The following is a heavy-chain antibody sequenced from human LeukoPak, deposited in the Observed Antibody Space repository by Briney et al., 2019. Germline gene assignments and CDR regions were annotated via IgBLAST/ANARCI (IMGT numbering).Heavy chain of an antibody. CDR2: IYYSGST. V-gene: IGHV4-39*07. CDR1: GGSISNYY. J-gene: IGHJ4*02. Sequence: SETLSLTCTVSGGSISNYYWGWIRQPPGEGLEWIGSIYYSGSTYYNPSLKSRVTISVDTSKNQFSLKLSSVTAADTAVYYCARVTYYDYVWGSSAGLYNFDYWGQGTLVTVSS. D-gene: IGHD3-16*01. CDR3: ARVTYYDYVWGSSAGLYNFDY.